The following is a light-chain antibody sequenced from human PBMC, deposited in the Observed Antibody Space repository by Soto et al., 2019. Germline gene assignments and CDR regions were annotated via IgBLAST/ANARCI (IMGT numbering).Light chain of an antibody. V-gene: IGLV2-23*01. J-gene: IGLJ1*01. CDR1: SDDVGAYNS. CDR3: CSSAPESTYV. CDR2: KGT. Sequence: QSALAXPASVSGSPGQSITISCTGTSDDVGAYNSVSWYQQLPHKAPQVILYKGTQRPSGVSSRFSGSTSGNAASLTISGLQADDEADYFCCSSAPESTYVFGTGTKVTVL.